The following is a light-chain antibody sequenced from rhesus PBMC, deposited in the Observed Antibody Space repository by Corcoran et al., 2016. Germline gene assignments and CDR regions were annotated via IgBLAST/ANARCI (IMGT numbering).Light chain of an antibody. V-gene: IGKV1S14*01. CDR2: YAA. J-gene: IGKJ2*01. CDR1: QGISNY. Sequence: DIQMTQSPSSLSASVGDTVTITCRASQGISNYLAWYQQKPGKAPKHLIYYAAKLESGVPSRFIGSGSGTDFNHSISSLQPEDFATNYCQQHNSYPYSFGQGTKVEIK. CDR3: QQHNSYPYS.